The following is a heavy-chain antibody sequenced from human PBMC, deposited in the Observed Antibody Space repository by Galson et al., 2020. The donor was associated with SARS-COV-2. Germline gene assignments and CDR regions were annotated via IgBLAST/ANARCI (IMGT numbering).Heavy chain of an antibody. CDR1: GFSFSNYV. Sequence: TGGSLRLSCAASGFSFSNYVMSWVRLAPGKGLEWVSAIGVGSIGTDYADSVKGRFIISRDDSENTAYLQMNSLRVEDTAVYYCARRSGGSPDYWGQGTLVTVSS. CDR3: ARRSGGSPDY. D-gene: IGHD1-26*01. CDR2: IGVGSIGT. J-gene: IGHJ4*02. V-gene: IGHV3-23*01.